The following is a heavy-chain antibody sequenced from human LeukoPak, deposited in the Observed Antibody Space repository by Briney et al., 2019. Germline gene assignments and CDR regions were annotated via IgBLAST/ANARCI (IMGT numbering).Heavy chain of an antibody. CDR3: ARYSSSFDY. Sequence: SETLSLTCTVSGGSISSYYWSWIRQPPGKGLEWIGYIYYSGSTNYNPSLKSRVTISVDTSKNQFSLKLSSVTAADTAVYYCARYSSSFDYWGQGTLVTVSS. CDR2: IYYSGST. CDR1: GGSISSYY. D-gene: IGHD6-13*01. J-gene: IGHJ4*02. V-gene: IGHV4-59*01.